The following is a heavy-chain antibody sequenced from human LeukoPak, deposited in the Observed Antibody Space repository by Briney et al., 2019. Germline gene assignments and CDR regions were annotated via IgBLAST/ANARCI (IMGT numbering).Heavy chain of an antibody. V-gene: IGHV4-4*07. J-gene: IGHJ3*02. CDR3: AGGRDGYNSGSLDI. D-gene: IGHD5-24*01. CDR1: GGTISRYY. Sequence: SETLSLTCMVSGGTISRYYWSWLGQPAGKGLDWIGRIYTSGSTNNPSLKSRVTLSVYTSMIQFSLKLSSVTAADTVVYYCAGGRDGYNSGSLDIWGQGTMVTVSS. CDR2: IYTSGST.